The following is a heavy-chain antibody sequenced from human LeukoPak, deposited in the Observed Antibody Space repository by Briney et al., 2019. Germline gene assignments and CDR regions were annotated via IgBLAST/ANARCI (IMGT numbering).Heavy chain of an antibody. D-gene: IGHD6-19*01. CDR1: GYTFTGYY. V-gene: IGHV1-2*02. CDR2: INPNSGDT. Sequence: GASVKVSCKASGYTFTGYYIHWVRQAPGQGLEWMGWINPNSGDTYNAQKFQGRVTMTRDTSISTAYMELSRLRFDDTAVYYCARDAPWSMAVAPGEDWGQGTLVTVSS. J-gene: IGHJ4*02. CDR3: ARDAPWSMAVAPGED.